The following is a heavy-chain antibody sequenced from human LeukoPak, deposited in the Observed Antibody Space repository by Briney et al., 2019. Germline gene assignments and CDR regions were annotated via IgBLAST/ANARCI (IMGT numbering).Heavy chain of an antibody. J-gene: IGHJ4*02. CDR2: IYHGGRA. Sequence: PSETLSLTCTVSGGSIISDIYFWGWIRQSPGQGLAWIGSIYHGGRAYYDPSFEGRATISVDVSKNQFSLNLSSVTAADTAVYYCARVTVANSGYDFDYWGQGTLVTVSS. V-gene: IGHV4-39*07. CDR1: GGSIISDIYF. D-gene: IGHD5-12*01. CDR3: ARVTVANSGYDFDY.